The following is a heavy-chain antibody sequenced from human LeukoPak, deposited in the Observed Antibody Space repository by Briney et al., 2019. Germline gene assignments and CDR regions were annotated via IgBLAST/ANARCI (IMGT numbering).Heavy chain of an antibody. CDR1: GFTFSNAW. D-gene: IGHD3-22*01. V-gene: IGHV3-15*01. CDR3: TTDYYDSSGPLPGYFDY. CDR2: IKSKTDGGTT. Sequence: GGSLRLSCAASGFTFSNAWMSWVRQAPGKGLEWVGRIKSKTDGGTTDYAAPVKGRFTISRDDSKNTLYLQMNSLKTEDTAVYYCTTDYYDSSGPLPGYFDYWGQGTLVTVSS. J-gene: IGHJ4*02.